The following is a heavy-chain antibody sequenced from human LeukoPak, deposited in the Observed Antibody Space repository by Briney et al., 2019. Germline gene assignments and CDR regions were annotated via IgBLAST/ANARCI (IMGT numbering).Heavy chain of an antibody. CDR3: AREHANYYGSGDAFDI. Sequence: GGSLTLSCAASGFTFSSYWKSWVRQAPGKGLEWVANIKQDGSEKYYVDSVKGRFTISRDNVKNSLYLQMNSLRAEDTAVYYCAREHANYYGSGDAFDIWGQGTMVTVSS. J-gene: IGHJ3*02. CDR2: IKQDGSEK. CDR1: GFTFSSYW. D-gene: IGHD3-10*01. V-gene: IGHV3-7*01.